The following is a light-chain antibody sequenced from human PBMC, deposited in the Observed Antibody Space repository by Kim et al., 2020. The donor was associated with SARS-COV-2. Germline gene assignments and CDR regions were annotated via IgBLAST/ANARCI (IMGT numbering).Light chain of an antibody. Sequence: SSERTQDPAVSVALGQTVTINCQGDSLRTSYASWYQLKPRQAPLLVLFGQNHRPSGIPARFSGSNSGNRSSLTITGAQAEDEADYYCNSRDTSDNQWVFGGGTQLTVL. CDR3: NSRDTSDNQWV. CDR2: GQN. J-gene: IGLJ3*02. V-gene: IGLV3-19*01. CDR1: SLRTSY.